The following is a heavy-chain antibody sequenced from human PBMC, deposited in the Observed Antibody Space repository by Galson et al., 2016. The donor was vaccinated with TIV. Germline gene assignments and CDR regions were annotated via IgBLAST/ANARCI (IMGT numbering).Heavy chain of an antibody. CDR2: MHPDSGHT. CDR1: GYPFTNYD. J-gene: IGHJ4*02. D-gene: IGHD7-27*01. Sequence: SVKVSCKASGYPFTNYDINWVRQTAGQGLEWLGWMHPDSGHTGYAQKSQGRVSMTRDTSISTAYMELRSLISEDTAVYYCARNVAQTGDFDDWGQGTLVTVSS. V-gene: IGHV1-8*01. CDR3: ARNVAQTGDFDD.